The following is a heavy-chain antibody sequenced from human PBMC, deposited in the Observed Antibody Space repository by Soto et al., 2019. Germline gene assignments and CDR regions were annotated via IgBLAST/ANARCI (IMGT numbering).Heavy chain of an antibody. CDR3: AHAFGGTSWPNDAFDV. V-gene: IGHV2-5*02. CDR1: GFSFSADGVG. Sequence: HITLKESGPTLVKPTQTLTLTCIFSGFSFSADGVGVGWIRQPPGKTLEWLALIYWDDDTRYRPSLKTRLTITKDPSTNQLVLTMTNMDPLNTSTYYCAHAFGGTSWPNDAFDVWGQGTVVTVSS. CDR2: IYWDDDT. J-gene: IGHJ3*01. D-gene: IGHD3-16*01.